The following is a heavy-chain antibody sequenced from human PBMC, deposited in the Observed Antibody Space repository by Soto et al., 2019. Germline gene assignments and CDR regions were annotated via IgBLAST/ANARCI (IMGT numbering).Heavy chain of an antibody. CDR2: IKSKTDGGTT. CDR3: TTGEVGAASYYYCGMDV. D-gene: IGHD1-26*01. J-gene: IGHJ6*02. Sequence: GGSLRLSCAASGFTFSNAWMSWVRQAPGKGLEWVGRIKSKTDGGTTDYAAPVKGRFTISRDDSKNTLYLQMNSLKTEDTAVYYCTTGEVGAASYYYCGMDVWGQGTTVTVSS. CDR1: GFTFSNAW. V-gene: IGHV3-15*01.